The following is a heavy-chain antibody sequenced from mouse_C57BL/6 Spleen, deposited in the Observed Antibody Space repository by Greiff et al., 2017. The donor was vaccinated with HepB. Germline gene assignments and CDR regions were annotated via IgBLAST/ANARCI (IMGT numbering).Heavy chain of an antibody. CDR3: ARESYYDYDGFAY. CDR2: INPSSGYT. D-gene: IGHD2-4*01. J-gene: IGHJ3*01. V-gene: IGHV1-4*01. Sequence: VQLQQSGAELARPGASVKMSCKASGYTFTSYTMHWVKQRPGPGLEWIGYINPSSGYTKYNQKFKDKATLTADKSSSTAYMQLSSLTSEDSAVYYCARESYYDYDGFAYWGQVTLVTVSA. CDR1: GYTFTSYT.